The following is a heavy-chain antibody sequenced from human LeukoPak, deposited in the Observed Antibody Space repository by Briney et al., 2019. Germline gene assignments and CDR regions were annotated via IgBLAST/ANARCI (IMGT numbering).Heavy chain of an antibody. V-gene: IGHV1-2*02. CDR2: ISAYSGGT. J-gene: IGHJ4*02. CDR1: GYTFTSYG. Sequence: GASVKVSCKASGYTFTSYGISWVRQAPGQGLEWMGWISAYSGGTNYAQKFQGRVTMTRDTSISTAYMELSRLRSDDTAVYYCASPGGGVYWGQGTLVTVSS. CDR3: ASPGGGVY.